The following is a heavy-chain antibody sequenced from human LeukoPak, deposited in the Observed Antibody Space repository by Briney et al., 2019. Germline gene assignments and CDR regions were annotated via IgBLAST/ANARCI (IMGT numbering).Heavy chain of an antibody. CDR3: ARGELSYFMDV. CDR1: GGSISRNTNF. V-gene: IGHV4-39*07. Sequence: PSETLSLTCNVSGGSISRNTNFWGWIRRPPGKGLEWIGSTRYSGSTYYNPSLKSRVTISVHTSKHQFSLKLRSVTAAATAVYYCARGELSYFMDVWSKGSTVTVSS. J-gene: IGHJ6*03. CDR2: TRYSGST. D-gene: IGHD1-26*01.